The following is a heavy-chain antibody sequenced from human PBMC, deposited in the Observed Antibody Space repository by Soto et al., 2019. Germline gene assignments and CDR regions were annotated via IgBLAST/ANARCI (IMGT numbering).Heavy chain of an antibody. V-gene: IGHV3-48*03. D-gene: IGHD3-3*02. J-gene: IGHJ5*02. Sequence: EVRLVESGGGLVQPGGSLRLSCAASGFSFRSYEMSWVRQAPGKGLEWVSCIGSSGDNIFYADSLKGRFTISRDDVKNSLYLEMNSLRAEDTAVYYCVATISGVGTWGQGTLVTVSS. CDR3: VATISGVGT. CDR2: IGSSGDNI. CDR1: GFSFRSYE.